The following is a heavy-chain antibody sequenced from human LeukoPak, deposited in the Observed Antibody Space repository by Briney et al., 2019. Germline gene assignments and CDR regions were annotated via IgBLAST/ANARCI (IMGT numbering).Heavy chain of an antibody. CDR1: GFTFCDYA. D-gene: IGHD3-10*01. CDR3: TRDRGGAAGELFDY. CDR2: IRSKAYGGTT. Sequence: GRSLRLSCTASGFTFCDYAMSWVRQAPGKGLEWVGFIRSKAYGGTTEYAASVKGRFTISRDDSKSIAYLQMNSLKTEDTAVYYCTRDRGGAAGELFDYWGQGTLVTVSS. V-gene: IGHV3-49*04. J-gene: IGHJ4*02.